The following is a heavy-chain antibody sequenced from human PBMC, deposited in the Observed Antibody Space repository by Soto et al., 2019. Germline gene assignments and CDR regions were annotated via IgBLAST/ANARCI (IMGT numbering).Heavy chain of an antibody. CDR2: IIPIFGTA. V-gene: IGHV1-69*01. CDR3: ASGGEAVAGTGWFDP. D-gene: IGHD6-19*01. J-gene: IGHJ5*02. CDR1: GGTFSSYA. Sequence: QVQLVQSGAEVKKPGYSVKVSCKASGGTFSSYAISWVRQAPGQGLEWMGGIIPIFGTANYAQKFQGRVTSTADESTSTAYMELSSLRSADTAVYYCASGGEAVAGTGWFDPWGQGTLVTVSS.